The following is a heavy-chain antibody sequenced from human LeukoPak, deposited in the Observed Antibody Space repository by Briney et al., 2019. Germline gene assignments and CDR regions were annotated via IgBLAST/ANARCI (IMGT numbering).Heavy chain of an antibody. CDR1: GYTFTTYY. J-gene: IGHJ5*02. CDR2: INPSGGGT. V-gene: IGHV1-46*01. CDR3: ARDLKSGVLTYGLTTRYNYFDP. Sequence: ASVKVSCKASGYTFTTYYIHWMRQAPGQGLEWMGIINPSGGGTTYAQKFQGRVTMTRDMSTSTVYMALSSLRSEDTAVYYCARDLKSGVLTYGLTTRYNYFDPWGQGTLVTVSS. D-gene: IGHD3-10*01.